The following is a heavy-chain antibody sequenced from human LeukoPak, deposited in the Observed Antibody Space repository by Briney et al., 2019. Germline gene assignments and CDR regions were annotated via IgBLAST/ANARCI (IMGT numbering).Heavy chain of an antibody. V-gene: IGHV4-31*03. CDR3: ARSAQTVTTFPLDY. CDR2: IYYSGST. D-gene: IGHD4-17*01. Sequence: SETLSLTCTVSGGFVSSGGYYWSWIRQHPGQGLEWIGYIYYSGSTYYNPSLQSRVTISVDTSKNQFSLKLSSVTAADTAVYYCARSAQTVTTFPLDYWGQGTLVTVSS. J-gene: IGHJ4*02. CDR1: GGFVSSGGYY.